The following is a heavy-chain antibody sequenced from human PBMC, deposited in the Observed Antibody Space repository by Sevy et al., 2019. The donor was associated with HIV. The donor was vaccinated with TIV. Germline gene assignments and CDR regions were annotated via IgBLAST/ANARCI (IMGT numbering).Heavy chain of an antibody. CDR2: MTSSGSYI. V-gene: IGHV3-21*01. Sequence: GGSLRLSCAASGFTFSTSTMNWVRQAPGKGLEWVSLMTSSGSYILYADSVKGRFTISRDNAKNSVFLQMNSLSVDDTAVYYCVRDGWNYWGQGTLVTVSS. CDR3: VRDGWNY. D-gene: IGHD2-15*01. CDR1: GFTFSTST. J-gene: IGHJ4*02.